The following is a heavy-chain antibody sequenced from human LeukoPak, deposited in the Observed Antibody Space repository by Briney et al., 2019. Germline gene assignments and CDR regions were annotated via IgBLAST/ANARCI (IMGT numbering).Heavy chain of an antibody. CDR2: IIPIFGTA. CDR1: GGTFSSYA. CDR3: ARDRGSSTSYGMDV. V-gene: IGHV1-69*05. J-gene: IGHJ6*02. D-gene: IGHD2-2*01. Sequence: GSSVKVSCKASGGTFSSYAISWVRQAPGQGLEWMGGIIPIFGTANYAQKFQGRVTITRDTSASTVYMELSSLRSEDTAVYYCARDRGSSTSYGMDVWGQGTTVTVSS.